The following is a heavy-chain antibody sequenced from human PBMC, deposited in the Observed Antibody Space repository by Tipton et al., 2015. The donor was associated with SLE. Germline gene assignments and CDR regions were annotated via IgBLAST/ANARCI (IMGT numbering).Heavy chain of an antibody. V-gene: IGHV4-34*01. D-gene: IGHD7-27*01. CDR2: INHSGST. CDR1: GGSFSGYY. J-gene: IGHJ3*02. CDR3: ASELGQWAFDI. Sequence: TLSLTCAVYGGSFSGYYWSWIRQPPGKGLEWIGKINHSGSTNYNPSLRSRVTMSVDTSKSQFSLKLSSVTAADTAVYYCASELGQWAFDIWGQGTMVTVSS.